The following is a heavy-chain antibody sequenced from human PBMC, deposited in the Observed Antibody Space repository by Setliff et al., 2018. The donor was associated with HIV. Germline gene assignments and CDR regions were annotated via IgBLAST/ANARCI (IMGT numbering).Heavy chain of an antibody. CDR1: DDPINSFY. CDR3: ARGTGSYGSDY. CDR2: IYTSGST. D-gene: IGHD5-18*01. V-gene: IGHV4-4*09. J-gene: IGHJ4*02. Sequence: PSETLSLTCTVSDDPINSFYWSWIRQPPGKGLEWIGYIYTSGSTNYNPSLEGRVTISVDTPKNQFSLKLSSVTAADTAVYYCARGTGSYGSDYWGQGTLVTVSS.